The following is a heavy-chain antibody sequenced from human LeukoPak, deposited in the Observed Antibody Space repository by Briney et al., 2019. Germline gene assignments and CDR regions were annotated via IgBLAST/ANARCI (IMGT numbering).Heavy chain of an antibody. CDR3: ATFLEWPVFDY. D-gene: IGHD3-3*01. CDR2: ISSSSSYI. CDR1: GFTFSSYS. V-gene: IGHV3-21*01. Sequence: SGGSLRLSCAASGFTFSSYSMNWVRQAPGKGLEWVSSISSSSSYIYYADSVKGRFTISRDNAKNSLYLQMSSLRAEDTAVYYCATFLEWPVFDYWGQGTLVTVSS. J-gene: IGHJ4*02.